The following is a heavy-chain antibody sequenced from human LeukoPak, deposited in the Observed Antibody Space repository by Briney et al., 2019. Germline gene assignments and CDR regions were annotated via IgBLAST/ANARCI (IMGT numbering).Heavy chain of an antibody. CDR3: AREQYYYDNSGYYDL. J-gene: IGHJ5*02. CDR2: INPNSGGT. CDR1: GYTFTGYY. V-gene: IGHV1-2*02. D-gene: IGHD3-22*01. Sequence: ASVKVSCKASGYTFTGYYMHWVRQAPGQGLEWMGWINPNSGGTNYAQKFQGRVTMTRDTSISTAYMELSRLRSDDTAVYYCAREQYYYDNSGYYDLWGQGTQVTVSS.